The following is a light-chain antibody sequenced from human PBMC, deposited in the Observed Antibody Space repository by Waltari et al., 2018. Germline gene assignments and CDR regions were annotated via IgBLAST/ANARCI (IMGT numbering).Light chain of an antibody. J-gene: IGLJ1*01. CDR2: DES. CDR1: NIGGKG. V-gene: IGLV3-21*03. Sequence: YVLTQLPSVSGAPGKTATITCGGDNIGGKGVHWYQQRPGQAPVVVVYDESDRPSGSPERYSVSNSGNTATLTISGVEAGDEADYYCQGWDSSTDHRVFGPGTKLTVL. CDR3: QGWDSSTDHRV.